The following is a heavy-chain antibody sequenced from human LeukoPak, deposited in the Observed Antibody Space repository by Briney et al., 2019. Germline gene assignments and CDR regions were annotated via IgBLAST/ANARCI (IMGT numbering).Heavy chain of an antibody. CDR3: ARRETMIVVAIPLPYFDY. CDR1: GGSFSGYY. Sequence: SETLSLTCAVYGGSFSGYYWSWIRQPPGRGLEWIGEINHSGSTNYNPSLKSRVTISVDTSKNQFSLKLSSVTAADTAVYYCARRETMIVVAIPLPYFDYWGQGTLVTVSS. D-gene: IGHD3-22*01. CDR2: INHSGST. V-gene: IGHV4-34*01. J-gene: IGHJ4*02.